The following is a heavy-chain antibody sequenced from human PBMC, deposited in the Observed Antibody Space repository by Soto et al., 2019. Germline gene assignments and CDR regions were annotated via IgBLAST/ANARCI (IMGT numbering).Heavy chain of an antibody. CDR3: ARDRANSPDYFDF. Sequence: LSITCTVSAGSISSDDYYWSWIRQPPGKGLEWIGYIYYTGRTNYNPSLESRLTISIDRPKNQFSLTLSSVSAADTALYYCARDRANSPDYFDFWGQGTLVTVSS. V-gene: IGHV4-30-4*01. D-gene: IGHD1-1*01. CDR1: AGSISSDDYY. J-gene: IGHJ4*02. CDR2: IYYTGRT.